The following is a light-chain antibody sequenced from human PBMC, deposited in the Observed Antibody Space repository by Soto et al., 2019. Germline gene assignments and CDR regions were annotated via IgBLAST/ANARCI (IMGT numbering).Light chain of an antibody. CDR1: QSVSNNY. Sequence: EIVLTQSPGTLSLSPGEXATLSCRASQSVSNNYLAWYQQKPGQAPRLLIYGASNRATGIPDRFSGSGSGTDFTLTIRRLEPEDFAVYYCHEYGSSGTFGQGTKVDIK. V-gene: IGKV3-20*01. CDR3: HEYGSSGT. J-gene: IGKJ1*01. CDR2: GAS.